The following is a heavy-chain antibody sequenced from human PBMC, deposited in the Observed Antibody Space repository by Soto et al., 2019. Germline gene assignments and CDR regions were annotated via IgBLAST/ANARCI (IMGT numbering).Heavy chain of an antibody. D-gene: IGHD6-13*01. J-gene: IGHJ4*02. Sequence: QLQLQESGPGLVKPSDTLSLTCTVSGGSISSSSYYWAWIRQPPGKGLEWIGSIFYGGSPYYNPSLTTRVTISVDTPTNQFSLRVSSVTAADTAVYYFARHIIAGIAAAGGPFDHCGQGTLVTVSS. CDR2: IFYGGSP. CDR1: GGSISSSSYY. CDR3: ARHIIAGIAAAGGPFDH. V-gene: IGHV4-39*01.